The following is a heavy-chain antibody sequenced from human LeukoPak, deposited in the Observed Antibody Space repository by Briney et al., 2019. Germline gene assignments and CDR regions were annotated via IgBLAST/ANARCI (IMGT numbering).Heavy chain of an antibody. V-gene: IGHV3-33*01. CDR3: ARDRITIFGVAIHYYMDV. CDR2: IWYDGSNK. Sequence: PGGSLRLSCAASGFTFSSYGMHWVRQAPGKGLEWVAVIWYDGSNKYYADSVKGRFTISRDNSKNTLYLQMNSLRAEDTAVYYCARDRITIFGVAIHYYMDVWGKGTTVTVSS. J-gene: IGHJ6*03. CDR1: GFTFSSYG. D-gene: IGHD3-3*01.